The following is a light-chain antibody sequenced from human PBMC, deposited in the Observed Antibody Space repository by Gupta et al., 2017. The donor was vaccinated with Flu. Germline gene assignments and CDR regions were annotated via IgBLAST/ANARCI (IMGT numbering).Light chain of an antibody. V-gene: IGLV1-44*01. CDR1: LARKF. CDR3: AARDGGDNRWV. J-gene: IGLJ3*02. Sequence: LARKFAYWYQQLPGPAPELVIYSDNKRPSGIPDRFSGSKSGTLASLAISGPQVEDEADYYCAARDGGDNRWVFGGGTKLTVL. CDR2: SDN.